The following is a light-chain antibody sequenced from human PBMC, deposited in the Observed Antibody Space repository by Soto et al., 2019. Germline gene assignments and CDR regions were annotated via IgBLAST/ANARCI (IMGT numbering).Light chain of an antibody. CDR2: GAS. V-gene: IGKV3-20*01. Sequence: EIVLAQSPGTLSLSPGERATLSCRASQSVSNSFLAWYQQKPGQAPRLLIYGASRRATGIPDRFTGSGSGTDFTLTISRLEPEDFAVYYCQQYGSSPWAFGQGTKVEI. CDR3: QQYGSSPWA. J-gene: IGKJ1*01. CDR1: QSVSNSF.